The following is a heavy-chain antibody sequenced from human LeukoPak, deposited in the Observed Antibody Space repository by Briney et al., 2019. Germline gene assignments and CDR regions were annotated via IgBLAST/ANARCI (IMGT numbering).Heavy chain of an antibody. Sequence: SETLSLTCTVSGDSISNSFWWSWVRQPPGKGLDWIGEISHTGSTKNNPSLKNRVTISRDSSKNQFSLKLNSVTAADTATYYCTRSAGWWSLDYWGQGALVTVSS. V-gene: IGHV4-4*02. CDR1: GDSISNSFW. CDR3: TRSAGWWSLDY. D-gene: IGHD2-8*02. J-gene: IGHJ4*02. CDR2: ISHTGST.